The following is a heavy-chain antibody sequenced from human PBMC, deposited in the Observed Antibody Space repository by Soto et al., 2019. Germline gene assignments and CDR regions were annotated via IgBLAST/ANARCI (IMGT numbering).Heavy chain of an antibody. D-gene: IGHD3-9*01. CDR2: INHSGST. J-gene: IGHJ3*02. Sequence: SETLSLTCAVYGGSISGYYWSWIRQPPGKGLEWIGEINHSGSTNYNPPLKSRVTISVDTSKNQFSLKLSSVTAADTAVYYCARGLQYYDILTGYYDDAFDIWGQGTMVTVSS. CDR1: GGSISGYY. CDR3: ARGLQYYDILTGYYDDAFDI. V-gene: IGHV4-34*01.